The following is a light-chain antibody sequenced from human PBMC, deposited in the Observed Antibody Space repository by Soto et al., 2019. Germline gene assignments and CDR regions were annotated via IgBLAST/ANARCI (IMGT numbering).Light chain of an antibody. CDR3: QKYNSAPRT. CDR2: AAS. Sequence: DIQMTQSPSSLSASVGDRVTITCRASQGISKYLAWYQQKPGKVPKLLIYAASTLQSGVPSRFSGSGSGTDFTLSISRLQPEVVATYYCQKYNSAPRTFGGPTQVEI. V-gene: IGKV1-27*01. CDR1: QGISKY. J-gene: IGKJ4*01.